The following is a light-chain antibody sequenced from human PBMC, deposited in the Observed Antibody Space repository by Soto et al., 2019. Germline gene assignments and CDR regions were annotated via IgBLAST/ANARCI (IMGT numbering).Light chain of an antibody. CDR2: ATS. J-gene: IGKJ4*01. V-gene: IGKV3-20*01. Sequence: ENVLTQSPGTRSLSPGERATLSCRASQNVISSYLAWYQQKPGQAPSLLVYATSSRAAGIPDRFSGSGSGTDFTLTISRLEPEDFAVYYCQQYDSSHLTFGGGTKVEIK. CDR1: QNVISSY. CDR3: QQYDSSHLT.